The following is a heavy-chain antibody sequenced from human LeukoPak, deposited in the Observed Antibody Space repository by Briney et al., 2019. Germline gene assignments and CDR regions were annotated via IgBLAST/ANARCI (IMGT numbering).Heavy chain of an antibody. Sequence: QAGGSLRLSCAASGFTFSSYEMNWVRQAPGKGLEWVSYISSSGSTIYYADSVKGRFNISRDNAKNSLYLQMNSLRAEDTAVYYCARTSPLGGFDYWGQGTLVTVSS. V-gene: IGHV3-48*03. CDR2: ISSSGSTI. CDR1: GFTFSSYE. CDR3: ARTSPLGGFDY. D-gene: IGHD7-27*01. J-gene: IGHJ4*02.